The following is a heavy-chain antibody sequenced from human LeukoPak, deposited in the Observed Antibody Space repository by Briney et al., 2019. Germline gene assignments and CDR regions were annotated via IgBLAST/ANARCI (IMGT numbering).Heavy chain of an antibody. CDR3: AKDRVGNSYLFDS. Sequence: GGSLRLSCAAAGFTFSSYAMSWVRQAPGKGLEWVSGITNSGGNTYYAGSVKGRFTISRDNSKNTLYLQMNSLRAEDTAVYYCAKDRVGNSYLFDSWGRGTLVTVSS. J-gene: IGHJ4*02. CDR2: ITNSGGNT. CDR1: GFTFSSYA. V-gene: IGHV3-23*01. D-gene: IGHD6-6*01.